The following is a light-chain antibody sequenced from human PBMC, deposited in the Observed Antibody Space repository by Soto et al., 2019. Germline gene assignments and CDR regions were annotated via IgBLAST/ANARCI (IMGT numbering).Light chain of an antibody. Sequence: DIQMAQSPASPSASVGDGVTITWLASQGISTYLNWYQQKPGKAPKLLIYAASSLQSGVPSRFSGSGSGTDFTLTISSLEPEDFAVYYCQQYGSSPQDTFGQGTKVDIK. J-gene: IGKJ1*01. CDR1: QGISTY. V-gene: IGKV1-39*01. CDR2: AAS. CDR3: QQYGSSPQDT.